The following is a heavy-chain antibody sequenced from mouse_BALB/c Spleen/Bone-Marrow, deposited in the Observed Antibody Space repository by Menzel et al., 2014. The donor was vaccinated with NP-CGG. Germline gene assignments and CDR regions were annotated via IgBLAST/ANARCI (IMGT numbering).Heavy chain of an antibody. CDR2: INSNGGST. J-gene: IGHJ2*03. V-gene: IGHV5-6-3*01. Sequence: EVKLMESGGGFVQPGGSLKLSCAASGFTFSSYGMSWVRQTPDKRLELVATINSNGGSTYYPDSVKGRFTISRDNAKNTLYLQMSSLKSEDTAMYYCARVWYFDYWGQGTSLTVSS. CDR1: GFTFSSYG. CDR3: ARVWYFDY.